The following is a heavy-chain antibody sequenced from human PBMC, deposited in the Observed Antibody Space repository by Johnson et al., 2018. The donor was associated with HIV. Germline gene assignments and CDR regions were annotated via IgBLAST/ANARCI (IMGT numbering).Heavy chain of an antibody. CDR3: ARVGIAAAGRDAFDI. Sequence: VQLVESGGGLVQPGGSLRLSCAASGFTFSSYWLSWVRQAPGKGLEWVANIKHDGGEKYYVDSVKGRFTISRVNAKNSLYLQMNSLRAEDTAVYDCARVGIAAAGRDAFDIWGQGTMVTVSS. CDR1: GFTFSSYW. J-gene: IGHJ3*02. CDR2: IKHDGGEK. V-gene: IGHV3-7*01. D-gene: IGHD6-13*01.